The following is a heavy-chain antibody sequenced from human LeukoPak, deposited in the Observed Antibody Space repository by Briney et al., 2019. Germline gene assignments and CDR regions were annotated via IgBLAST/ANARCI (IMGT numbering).Heavy chain of an antibody. CDR2: IHYSGST. J-gene: IGHJ4*02. Sequence: PSETLSLTCTVSGGSISSYYWSWIRQPPGKGLEWIGYIHYSGSTNYNPSLKSRVTISVDTSKNQFYLKLSSVTAADTAVYYCARDPRSATLGLWGQGTLVTVSS. V-gene: IGHV4-59*01. CDR1: GGSISSYY. CDR3: ARDPRSATLGL. D-gene: IGHD3/OR15-3a*01.